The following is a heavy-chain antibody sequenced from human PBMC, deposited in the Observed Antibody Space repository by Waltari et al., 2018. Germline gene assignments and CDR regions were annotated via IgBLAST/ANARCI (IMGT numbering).Heavy chain of an antibody. Sequence: QVQLQESGPGLVQPSATLSLTCNVSGVSIRGHYWSWIRQHAGKGLEWIGRIFDSGASNPNPALKIRVILSFDWTENPFSLKLTSVTAADTAVYYCARDHRRRGSSWQDGFDIWCHGILVTVSS. CDR3: ARDHRRRGSSWQDGFDI. CDR1: GVSIRGHY. J-gene: IGHJ3*02. V-gene: IGHV4-4*07. CDR2: IFDSGAS. D-gene: IGHD2-2*01.